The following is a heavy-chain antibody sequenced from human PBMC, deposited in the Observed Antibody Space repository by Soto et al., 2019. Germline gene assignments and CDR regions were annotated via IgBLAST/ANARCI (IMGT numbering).Heavy chain of an antibody. V-gene: IGHV4-4*02. J-gene: IGHJ4*02. CDR1: SGSISSSNW. CDR2: IYHSGST. D-gene: IGHD6-19*01. Sequence: SETLSLTCAVSSGSISSSNWWSWVRQPPGKGLEWIGEIYHSGSTNYNPSLKSRVTISVDKSKNQFSLKLSSVTAADTAVYYCAKGEGSIAVAGVDYWGQGTLLTVSS. CDR3: AKGEGSIAVAGVDY.